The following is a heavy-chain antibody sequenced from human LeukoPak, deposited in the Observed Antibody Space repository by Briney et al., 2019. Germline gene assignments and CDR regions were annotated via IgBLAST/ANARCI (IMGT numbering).Heavy chain of an antibody. J-gene: IGHJ4*02. CDR3: ARAFGGHDEWYYFDY. D-gene: IGHD5-12*01. CDR2: INPNSGGT. CDR1: GYTFTGYY. V-gene: IGHV1-2*02. Sequence: ASVKVSCKASGYTFTGYYMHWVRQAPGQGLEWMGWINPNSGGTNYQGRVTMTRDTSISTAYMELSSLRSGDTAVYYCARAFGGHDEWYYFDYWGQGTLVTVSS.